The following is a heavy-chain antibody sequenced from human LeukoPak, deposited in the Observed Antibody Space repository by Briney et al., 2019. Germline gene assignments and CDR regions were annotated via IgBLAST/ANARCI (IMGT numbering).Heavy chain of an antibody. J-gene: IGHJ4*02. D-gene: IGHD3-9*01. Sequence: GGSLRLSCAASGFTFSSYAMHWVRQAPGKGLVWVSHINNDGSSTTYADSVKGRFTISRDNAKNTLFLQMNSLRADDTAVYYCARGPVLQYFDWLFDYWGQGTLVTVSS. CDR3: ARGPVLQYFDWLFDY. CDR1: GFTFSSYA. CDR2: INNDGSST. V-gene: IGHV3-74*01.